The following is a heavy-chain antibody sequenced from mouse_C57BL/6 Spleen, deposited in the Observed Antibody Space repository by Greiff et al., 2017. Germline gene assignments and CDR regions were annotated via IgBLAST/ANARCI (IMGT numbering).Heavy chain of an antibody. Sequence: EVQLQQSGPELVKPGASVKMSCKASGYTFTDYNMHWVKQSHGKSLEWIGYINPNNGGTSYNQKFKGKATLTVNKSSSTAYMELRSLTSEASAVYYCARSGDYYGGFDVWGTGTTVTVSS. J-gene: IGHJ1*03. D-gene: IGHD1-2*01. CDR2: INPNNGGT. CDR3: ARSGDYYGGFDV. V-gene: IGHV1-22*01. CDR1: GYTFTDYN.